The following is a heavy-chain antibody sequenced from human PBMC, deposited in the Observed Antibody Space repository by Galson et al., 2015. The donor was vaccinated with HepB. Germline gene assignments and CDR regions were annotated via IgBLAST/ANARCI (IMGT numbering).Heavy chain of an antibody. V-gene: IGHV1-24*01. CDR2: FDPEDGET. Sequence: SVKVSCKVSGYTLTELSMHWVRQAPGKGLEWMGGFDPEDGETIYAQKFQGRVTMTEDTSTDTAYMELSSLRSEDTAVYYCATSGVNIVAVVAAAWSDAFDIWGQGTMVTVSS. CDR1: GYTLTELS. J-gene: IGHJ3*02. CDR3: ATSGVNIVAVVAAAWSDAFDI. D-gene: IGHD2-15*01.